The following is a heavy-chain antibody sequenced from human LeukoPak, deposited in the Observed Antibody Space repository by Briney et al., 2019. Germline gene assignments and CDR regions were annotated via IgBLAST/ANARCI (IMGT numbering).Heavy chain of an antibody. Sequence: PGGSLRLSCAASGFTFSSYSMNWVRQAPGKGLEWVSYISTGSSIIYHADSVKGRFTISRDNSKNTLYLQMNSLRAEDTAVYYCAKVRSVGARLRSTTHAFDIWGQGTMVTVSS. CDR3: AKVRSVGARLRSTTHAFDI. V-gene: IGHV3-48*01. CDR1: GFTFSSYS. D-gene: IGHD1-26*01. CDR2: ISTGSSII. J-gene: IGHJ3*02.